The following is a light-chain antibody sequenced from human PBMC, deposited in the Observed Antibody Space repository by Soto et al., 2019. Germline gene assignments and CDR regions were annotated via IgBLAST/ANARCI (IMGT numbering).Light chain of an antibody. Sequence: EIVMTQSPATLFVSPGERATISCRASQCVSSNLAWYQQKPGQAPRLLIYGASTRATGIPARFSGSGSGTEFTLTISSLQSEDFVVYYCQQYNNWPRTFGQGTKVEIK. CDR1: QCVSSN. CDR3: QQYNNWPRT. J-gene: IGKJ1*01. V-gene: IGKV3-15*01. CDR2: GAS.